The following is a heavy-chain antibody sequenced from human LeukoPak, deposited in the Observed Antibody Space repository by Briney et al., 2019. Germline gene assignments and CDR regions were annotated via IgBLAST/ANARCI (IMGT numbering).Heavy chain of an antibody. J-gene: IGHJ5*02. CDR2: FDPEDGET. CDR1: GYTLTELS. CDR3: TTSMGAENWFDP. Sequence: ASVKVSCKVSGYTLTELSMHWVRQAPGKGLEWMGGFDPEDGETIYAQKFQGRVTMTEDTSTDTAYRELSSLRSEDTAVYYCTTSMGAENWFDPWGQGTLVTVSS. V-gene: IGHV1-24*01. D-gene: IGHD1-26*01.